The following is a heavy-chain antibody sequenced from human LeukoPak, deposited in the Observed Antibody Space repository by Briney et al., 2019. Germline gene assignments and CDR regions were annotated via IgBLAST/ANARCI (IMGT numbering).Heavy chain of an antibody. CDR2: IIPIFGTA. V-gene: IGHV1-69*13. J-gene: IGHJ4*02. CDR3: AAVVPAVMGYFDY. D-gene: IGHD2-2*01. Sequence: SVKVSYKASGGTFSSYALSWVRQAPGQGLEWMGGIIPIFGTANYAQKFQGRVTITADESTSTAYMELSSLRSEDTAVYYCAAVVPAVMGYFDYWGQGTLVTVSS. CDR1: GGTFSSYA.